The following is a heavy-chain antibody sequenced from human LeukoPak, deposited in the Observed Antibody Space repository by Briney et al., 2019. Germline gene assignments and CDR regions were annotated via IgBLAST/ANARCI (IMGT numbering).Heavy chain of an antibody. V-gene: IGHV4-59*11. J-gene: IGHJ4*02. CDR2: IYNSGTT. D-gene: IGHD6-19*01. Sequence: SGTLSLTCTVSGGSISSQFWSWIRQPPGKGLEWIGNIYNSGTTNYNPSLESRVTISVDTSKNQLSLQVTSVTAADTAVYYCTKATQWLAFDYWGRGTLVTVSS. CDR3: TKATQWLAFDY. CDR1: GGSISSQF.